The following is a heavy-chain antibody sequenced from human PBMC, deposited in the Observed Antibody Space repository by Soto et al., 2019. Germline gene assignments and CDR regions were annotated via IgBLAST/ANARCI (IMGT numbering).Heavy chain of an antibody. Sequence: PSETLSLTCAVYGGSFSGYYWSWIRQPPGKGLEWIGEINHSGSTNYNPPLKSRVTISVDTSKNQFSLKLSSVTAADTAVYYCASFITMVRGVFDYYYGMDVWGQGTTVTVSS. CDR3: ASFITMVRGVFDYYYGMDV. CDR2: INHSGST. V-gene: IGHV4-34*01. D-gene: IGHD3-10*01. J-gene: IGHJ6*02. CDR1: GGSFSGYY.